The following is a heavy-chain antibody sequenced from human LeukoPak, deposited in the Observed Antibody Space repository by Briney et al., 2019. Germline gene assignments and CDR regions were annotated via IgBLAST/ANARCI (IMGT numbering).Heavy chain of an antibody. Sequence: SETLSLTCAVYGGSLSGYCWSWIRQPPGKGLEWIGEINHSGITNCNPSLKSRVTISVDTSKNQFSLKLSSVTAADTAVYYCARGTTRRITIFGAARYYYYYGMDVWGQGTTVTVSS. D-gene: IGHD3-3*01. V-gene: IGHV4-34*01. J-gene: IGHJ6*02. CDR3: ARGTTRRITIFGAARYYYYYGMDV. CDR2: INHSGIT. CDR1: GGSLSGYC.